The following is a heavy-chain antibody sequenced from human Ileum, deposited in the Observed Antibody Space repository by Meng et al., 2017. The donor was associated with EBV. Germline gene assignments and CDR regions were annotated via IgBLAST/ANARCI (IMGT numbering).Heavy chain of an antibody. CDR2: IYNSGST. J-gene: IGHJ2*01. CDR1: GGSISSSNYY. Sequence: QAQLAVSGPGLVKPSQALSLTCTVYGGSISSSNYYWSWIRQPPGKGLEWSGHIYNSGSTYYNPSLKSRITISVDTSKNQFSLKLSSVTAADTAVYYCARGQKGYFDLWGRGTLVTVSS. V-gene: IGHV4-30-4*01. CDR3: ARGQKGYFDL.